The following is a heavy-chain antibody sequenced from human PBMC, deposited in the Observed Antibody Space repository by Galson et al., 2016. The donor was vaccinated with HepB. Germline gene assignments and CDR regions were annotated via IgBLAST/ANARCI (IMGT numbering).Heavy chain of an antibody. D-gene: IGHD2-15*01. CDR2: IYFSTVS. V-gene: IGHV4-31*03. Sequence: QLQLQESGPGLLRPSQTLSLTCTVSGGSISSRGYYWSWIRRHPGKGLEWIGHIYFSTVSYYNPSLKSRATISLDTSKNHVSLKLSSVTAADTAVCFCARDMRPFCSDDRCSLWGQGTLVTVSS. CDR3: ARDMRPFCSDDRCSL. CDR1: GGSISSRGYY. J-gene: IGHJ4*02.